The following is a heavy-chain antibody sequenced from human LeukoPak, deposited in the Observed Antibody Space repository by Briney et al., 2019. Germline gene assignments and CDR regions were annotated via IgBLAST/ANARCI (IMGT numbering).Heavy chain of an antibody. CDR2: ISAYNGNT. V-gene: IGHV1-18*01. D-gene: IGHD3-3*01. CDR1: GYTFTSYG. Sequence: AASVKVSCKASGYTFTSYGISWVRQAPGQGLEWMGWISAYNGNTNYAQKLQGRVTMTTDTSTSTAYMELSSLRSEDTAVYYCARKARIGRFLEWLFAYWGQGTLVTVSS. CDR3: ARKARIGRFLEWLFAY. J-gene: IGHJ4*02.